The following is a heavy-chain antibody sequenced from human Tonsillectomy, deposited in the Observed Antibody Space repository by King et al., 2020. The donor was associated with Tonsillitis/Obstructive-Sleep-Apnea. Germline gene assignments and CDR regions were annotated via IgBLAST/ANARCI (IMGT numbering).Heavy chain of an antibody. CDR1: GWSFSGYY. CDR2: INHSGST. Sequence: VQLQQWGAGLLKPSETLSLTCAVYGWSFSGYYWSWIRQPPGKGLEWIGEINHSGSTNYNPSLKSRVTISVDTSKNQFSLKLSSVTAADTAVYYCARGVEEYYDFWSGSLGYYYMDVWGKGTTVTVSS. CDR3: ARGVEEYYDFWSGSLGYYYMDV. D-gene: IGHD3-3*01. V-gene: IGHV4-34*01. J-gene: IGHJ6*03.